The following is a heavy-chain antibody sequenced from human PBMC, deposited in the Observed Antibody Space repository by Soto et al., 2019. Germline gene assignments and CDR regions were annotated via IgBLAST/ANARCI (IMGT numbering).Heavy chain of an antibody. CDR1: GGSFSGYY. J-gene: IGHJ4*02. D-gene: IGHD3-22*01. Sequence: SETLSLTCAVYGGSFSGYYWSWIRQPPGKGLEWIGEINHSGSTNYNPSLKSRVTISVDTSKNQFSLKLSSVTAADTAVYYCARRGRGGSNDSSGYYSRWGPRSLVTVSS. CDR2: INHSGST. V-gene: IGHV4-34*01. CDR3: ARRGRGGSNDSSGYYSR.